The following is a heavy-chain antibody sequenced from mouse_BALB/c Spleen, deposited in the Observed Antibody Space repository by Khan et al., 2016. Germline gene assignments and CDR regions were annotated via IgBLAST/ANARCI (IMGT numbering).Heavy chain of an antibody. CDR1: GYTFTNYG. J-gene: IGHJ4*01. CDR2: INTYTGEP. Sequence: QIQLVQSGPELKKPGETVKISCKASGYTFTNYGMNWVKQAPGKGLKWMGWINTYTGEPTYADDFKGRFAFSLETSASTAYLQINNLKNEDMATYFCARKTRGYYAMDYWGQGTSVTVSS. D-gene: IGHD3-1*01. V-gene: IGHV9-1*02. CDR3: ARKTRGYYAMDY.